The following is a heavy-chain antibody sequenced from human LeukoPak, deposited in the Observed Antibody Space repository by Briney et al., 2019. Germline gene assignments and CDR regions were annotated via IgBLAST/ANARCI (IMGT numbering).Heavy chain of an antibody. CDR2: IRYDGSKT. V-gene: IGHV3-30*02. CDR3: AKDPMGDPPGY. J-gene: IGHJ4*02. CDR1: GVTLSSDG. D-gene: IGHD2-21*02. Sequence: PGGTLRLSCAASGVTLSSDGTHWVGQAPGKGREWVAFIRYDGSKTHYAASAKGRFTISRDNSKNTLYLQMNSLGAEDTAVYYCAKDPMGDPPGYWGQGTLVTVSS.